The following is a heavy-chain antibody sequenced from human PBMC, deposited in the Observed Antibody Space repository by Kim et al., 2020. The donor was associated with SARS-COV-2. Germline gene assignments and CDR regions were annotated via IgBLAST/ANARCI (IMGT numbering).Heavy chain of an antibody. CDR2: ISSSSSYI. J-gene: IGHJ6*02. V-gene: IGHV3-21*01. D-gene: IGHD1-26*01. CDR1: GFTFSSYS. CDR3: ARVNRSGSYSFYYYGMDV. Sequence: GGSLRLSCAASGFTFSSYSMNWVRQAPGKGLEWVSSISSSSSYIYYADSVKGRFTISRDNAKNSLYLQMNSLRAEDTAVYYCARVNRSGSYSFYYYGMDVWGQGTTVTVSS.